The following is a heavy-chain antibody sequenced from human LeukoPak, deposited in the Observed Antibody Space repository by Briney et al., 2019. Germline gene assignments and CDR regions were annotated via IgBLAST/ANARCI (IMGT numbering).Heavy chain of an antibody. CDR3: ARDEGWELLRGAFDI. Sequence: PSETLSLTCGVSGGSITTNYWTWIRQPAGKGLEWIGRIYITGSTNYNPSLRSRVTMSVDMSKNQFSLKLNSVTAADTAVYYCARDEGWELLRGAFDIWGQGTMVTVSS. J-gene: IGHJ3*02. D-gene: IGHD1-26*01. CDR1: GGSITTNY. V-gene: IGHV4-4*07. CDR2: IYITGST.